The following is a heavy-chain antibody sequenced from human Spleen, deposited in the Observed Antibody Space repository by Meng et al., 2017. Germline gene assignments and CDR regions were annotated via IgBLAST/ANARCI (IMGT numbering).Heavy chain of an antibody. V-gene: IGHV3-15*01. J-gene: IGHJ5*02. CDR1: GFTFSSYA. CDR3: STDRSWFDP. CDR2: IKSKPDGGTA. Sequence: VQLVESGGGVVQPGRSLRLSCAASGFTFSSYAMHWFRQAPGKGLEWVGRIKSKPDGGTADYGAPVQGRFTISKDDSKNTLYLQMNSLKTEDTAVYYCSTDRSWFDPWGQGTLVTVSS.